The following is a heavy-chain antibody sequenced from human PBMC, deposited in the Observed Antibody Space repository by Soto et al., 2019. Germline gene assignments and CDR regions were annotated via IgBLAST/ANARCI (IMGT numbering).Heavy chain of an antibody. J-gene: IGHJ3*02. V-gene: IGHV3-23*01. Sequence: EVQLLESGGGLVQPGGSLRLSCAASGFTFSSYAMSWVRQAPGKGLEWVSAISGSGGSTYYADSVKGRFTISRDNSKNTLYLQMNSLRAEDTAVYYCAKDRAGTVTYAPHGDAFDIWGQGTMVTVSS. D-gene: IGHD4-17*01. CDR3: AKDRAGTVTYAPHGDAFDI. CDR2: ISGSGGST. CDR1: GFTFSSYA.